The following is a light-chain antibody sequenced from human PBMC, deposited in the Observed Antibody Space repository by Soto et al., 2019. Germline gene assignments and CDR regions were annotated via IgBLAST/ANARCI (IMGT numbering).Light chain of an antibody. V-gene: IGLV1-44*01. CDR3: STWDDSLTGSVE. Sequence: QPVLTQPPSASGTPGQRVNISCSGSNSNIGSSVVNWYQQLPGTAPKLLIYSNNQRPSGVPDRFSGSKSGTSASLAISGLQSEDEAVYYCSTWDDSLTGSVEFGGGTKLTVL. CDR2: SNN. J-gene: IGLJ2*01. CDR1: NSNIGSSV.